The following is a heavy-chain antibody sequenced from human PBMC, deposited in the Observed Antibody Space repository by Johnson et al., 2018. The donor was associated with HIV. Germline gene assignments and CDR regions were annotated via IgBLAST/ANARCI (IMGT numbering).Heavy chain of an antibody. Sequence: QVQLVESGGGVVQPGGSLRLSCAASGFTFSSYGMHWVRQAPGKGLEWVAFIRYDGSNKYYADSVKGRFTISRDNSKNTLYLQMNSLRAEDTAVYYCARPLRNPRDAFDIWGQGTMGTVSS. CDR2: IRYDGSNK. J-gene: IGHJ3*02. V-gene: IGHV3-30*02. CDR1: GFTFSSYG. CDR3: ARPLRNPRDAFDI.